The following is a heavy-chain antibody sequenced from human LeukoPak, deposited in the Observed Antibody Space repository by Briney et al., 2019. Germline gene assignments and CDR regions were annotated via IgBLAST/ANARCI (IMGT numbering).Heavy chain of an antibody. CDR3: ARMDPYCGGDCYTRDAFDI. J-gene: IGHJ3*02. D-gene: IGHD2-21*02. V-gene: IGHV3-48*03. Sequence: GGSLRLSCAASGFTFSSYEMNWVRQAPGKGLEWVSYISSSGSTIYYADSVKGRFTISRDNAKNSLYLQMNSLRAEDTAVYYCARMDPYCGGDCYTRDAFDIWGQGTTVTVSS. CDR2: ISSSGSTI. CDR1: GFTFSSYE.